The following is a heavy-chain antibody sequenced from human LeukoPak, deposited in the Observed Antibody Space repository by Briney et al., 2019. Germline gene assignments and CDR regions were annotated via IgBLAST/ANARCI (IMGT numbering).Heavy chain of an antibody. CDR3: AGSTAY. V-gene: IGHV3-53*01. Sequence: GGSLRLSCAASGFTISDYYITWVRQAPGKGLEWVSGIYKSGSTFYADSVKGRFTISRDNSKNVVYLQMNGVRGEDTAVYYCAGSTAYWGQGNLVTVSS. J-gene: IGHJ4*02. CDR1: GFTISDYY. CDR2: IYKSGST.